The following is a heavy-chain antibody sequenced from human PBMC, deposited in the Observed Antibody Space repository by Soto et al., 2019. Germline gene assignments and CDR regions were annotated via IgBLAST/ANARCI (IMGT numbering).Heavy chain of an antibody. D-gene: IGHD2-15*01. J-gene: IGHJ4*02. Sequence: TLSLTCAVYGGSFSGYYWSWIRQPPGKGPEWIGEINHSGSTNYNPSLKSRVTISVDTSKNQFSLKLSSVTAADTAVYYCARGGHIVVVVAATGGFDYWGQGTLVTVSS. V-gene: IGHV4-34*01. CDR2: INHSGST. CDR3: ARGGHIVVVVAATGGFDY. CDR1: GGSFSGYY.